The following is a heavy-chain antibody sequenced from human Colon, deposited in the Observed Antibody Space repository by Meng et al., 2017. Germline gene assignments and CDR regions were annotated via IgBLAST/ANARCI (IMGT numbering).Heavy chain of an antibody. D-gene: IGHD2-2*01. CDR2: IRYDGGEK. CDR1: GFSFSDYW. Sequence: GESLKISCVASGFSFSDYWMTWVRQAPGKGLEWVANIRYDGGEKHYVDSVQGRFTISRDDAKNSLYLQMNSLRPEDTAVYYCVTSGYCSRTSCSWGLVLDYWGRG. V-gene: IGHV3-7*01. CDR3: VTSGYCSRTSCSWGLVLDY. J-gene: IGHJ4*02.